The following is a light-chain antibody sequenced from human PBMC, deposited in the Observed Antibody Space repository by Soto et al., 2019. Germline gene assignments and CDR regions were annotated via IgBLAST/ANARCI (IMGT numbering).Light chain of an antibody. J-gene: IGKJ5*01. Sequence: EIVLTQSPDTLSLSPGDRATLSCRASHSVNSSLPWYKQTPGKAPRCLIYHGSNRATGIPARFSGSGSGTDFPLTISSLEPEDFAVYYCQQRSDWPPLTLGQGTRLETK. CDR3: QQRSDWPPLT. CDR1: HSVNSS. V-gene: IGKV3-11*01. CDR2: HGS.